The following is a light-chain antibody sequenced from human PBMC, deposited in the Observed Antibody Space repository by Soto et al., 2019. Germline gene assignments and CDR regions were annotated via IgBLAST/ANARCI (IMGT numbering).Light chain of an antibody. J-gene: IGKJ1*01. Sequence: QMTQSPSSLYASVGDRVTITGRASQRISSYLTWYQQKPGKAPKLLIYAASSLQSGVPSRFSGSGSGTDFTLTISSLQPEEFATHYRQQSYSTPPWTFGQGTKVEIK. V-gene: IGKV1-39*01. CDR3: QQSYSTPPWT. CDR2: AAS. CDR1: QRISSY.